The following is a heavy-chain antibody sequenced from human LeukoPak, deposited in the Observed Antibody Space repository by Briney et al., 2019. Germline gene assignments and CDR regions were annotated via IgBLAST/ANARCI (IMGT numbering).Heavy chain of an antibody. V-gene: IGHV3-48*01. Sequence: GGSLRLSCAASGFTFSSYSMNWVRQAPGKGLEWVSSISSSSSTIYYADSVKGRFTISRDNAKNSLYLQMNSLRAEDTAVYYCARYYYGSGSPIDYWGQGTLVTVSS. CDR1: GFTFSSYS. J-gene: IGHJ4*02. D-gene: IGHD3-10*01. CDR2: ISSSSSTI. CDR3: ARYYYGSGSPIDY.